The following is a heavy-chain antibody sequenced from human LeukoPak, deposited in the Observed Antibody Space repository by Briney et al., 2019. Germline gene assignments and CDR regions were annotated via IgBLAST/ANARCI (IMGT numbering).Heavy chain of an antibody. J-gene: IGHJ4*02. D-gene: IGHD3-22*01. CDR3: TRGRAYYDSTGYYY. CDR2: TYYSGNT. Sequence: SETLSLTCTVSGGSMTNYYWTWIRQSPGKGLEWIGHTYYSGNTNYNPSLKSRVTISIDTSKNQFSLKLSSVTAADTAVYYCTRGRAYYDSTGYYYWGRGVLVTVSS. CDR1: GGSMTNYY. V-gene: IGHV4-59*01.